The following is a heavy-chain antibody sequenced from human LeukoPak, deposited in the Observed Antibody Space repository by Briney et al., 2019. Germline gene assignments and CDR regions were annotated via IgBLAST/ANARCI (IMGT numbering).Heavy chain of an antibody. CDR3: ARIPSGSPRQYFDY. CDR2: IYHNGRT. V-gene: IGHV4-59*01. CDR1: GGSLSNYY. J-gene: IGHJ4*02. Sequence: SETLSLTCAVSGGSLSNYYWGWVRQPPGKGLEWIAYIYHNGRTTYDPSLESRLTMSVDTSKNQFSLSLTSVTAADTAVYYCARIPSGSPRQYFDYWGQGTLVTV. D-gene: IGHD1-26*01.